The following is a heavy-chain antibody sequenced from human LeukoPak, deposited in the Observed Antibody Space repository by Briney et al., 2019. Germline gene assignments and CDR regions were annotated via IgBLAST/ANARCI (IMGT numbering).Heavy chain of an antibody. CDR3: ARADRYNWNYGSY. V-gene: IGHV3-21*01. D-gene: IGHD1-7*01. CDR1: GFTFSSYS. CDR2: ISSSSSYI. J-gene: IGHJ4*02. Sequence: GGSLRLSCAASGFTFSSYSMNWVRQAPGKGLEWVSSISSSSSYIYYADSVKGRFTISRDNAKNSLYLQMDSLTAEDTAVYYCARADRYNWNYGSYWGQGTLVSVSS.